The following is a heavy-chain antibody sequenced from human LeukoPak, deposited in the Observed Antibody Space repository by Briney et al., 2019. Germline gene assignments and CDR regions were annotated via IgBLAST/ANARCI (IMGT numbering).Heavy chain of an antibody. Sequence: PGGSLRLSCAASGLTFNTYSMNWVRQAPGKGLEWLSSISSSSSYIYYADSVKGRFTISRDNAKNSLYLQMNSLRAEDTAVYYCARSAYDILTGYYRIRSFDYWGQGTLVTVSS. CDR2: ISSSSSYI. CDR1: GLTFNTYS. J-gene: IGHJ4*02. CDR3: ARSAYDILTGYYRIRSFDY. V-gene: IGHV3-21*01. D-gene: IGHD3-9*01.